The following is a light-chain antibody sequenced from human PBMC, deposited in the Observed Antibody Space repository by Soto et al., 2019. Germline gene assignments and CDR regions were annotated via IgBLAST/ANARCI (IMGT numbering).Light chain of an antibody. Sequence: DIQMTQSPSTLSASVGDRVTITCRASQSISSWLAWYQQKPGKAPKLLIYDASSLESGVPSWFSGSGSGTAFTLTISSLQPDVFATYYCQQSNSYSMPFGQGTKVEIK. CDR1: QSISSW. V-gene: IGKV1-5*01. CDR2: DAS. CDR3: QQSNSYSMP. J-gene: IGKJ1*01.